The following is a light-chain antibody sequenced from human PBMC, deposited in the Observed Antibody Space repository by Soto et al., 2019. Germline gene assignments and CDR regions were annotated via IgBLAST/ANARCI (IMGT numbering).Light chain of an antibody. V-gene: IGKV3-20*01. Sequence: EIVLTQSPGTLSLSPGERATLSCRASQSVSASYLAWYQQKRGQAPRLLVYGASSRAAGIPDRFSGSGSGTDFTLIISRLEPEDFAVYYCQQYSTSSWTFGQGTKVDIK. J-gene: IGKJ1*01. CDR1: QSVSASY. CDR2: GAS. CDR3: QQYSTSSWT.